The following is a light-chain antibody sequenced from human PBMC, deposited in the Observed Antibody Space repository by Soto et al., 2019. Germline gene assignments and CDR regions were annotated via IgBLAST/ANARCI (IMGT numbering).Light chain of an antibody. CDR3: QQANSFSGLT. CDR1: QGINNW. V-gene: IGKV1-12*01. CDR2: AAA. J-gene: IGKJ4*01. Sequence: DIQMTQSPSSVSASIGDRVTITCRASQGINNWLAWYQQKPGKAPKLLIYAAASLQSGVPSRFSGSGFGTDFTHTISSLQPEDFATYYCQQANSFSGLTFGGGTKVEIK.